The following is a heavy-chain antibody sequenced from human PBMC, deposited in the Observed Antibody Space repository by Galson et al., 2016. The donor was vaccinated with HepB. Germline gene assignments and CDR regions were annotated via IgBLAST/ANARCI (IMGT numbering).Heavy chain of an antibody. J-gene: IGHJ6*02. CDR3: ARVRDGYNSYFYYGMDV. Sequence: SVKVSCKASGGTFNSYAISWVRQAPGQGLEWMGGIIPLYGTANSAQKFQGRVTIIADESTSTAYMELSSLRSEDTAMYYCARVRDGYNSYFYYGMDVWGQGTTVTASS. CDR2: IIPLYGTA. CDR1: GGTFNSYA. V-gene: IGHV1-69*13. D-gene: IGHD5-24*01.